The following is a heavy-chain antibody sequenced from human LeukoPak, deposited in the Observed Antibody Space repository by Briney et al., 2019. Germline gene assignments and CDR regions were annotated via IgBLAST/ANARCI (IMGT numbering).Heavy chain of an antibody. D-gene: IGHD2-15*01. CDR1: GFTFSSYG. CDR2: ISHDGSNI. V-gene: IGHV3-30*18. J-gene: IGHJ5*02. Sequence: GRSLRLSCAASGFTFSSYGMHWVRQAPGKGLEWVAVISHDGSNIHYGDSVKGRFTTSRDNSQNMLYLQMNSLRAEDTAMYYCAKDPYRVVVATGNYLDPWGQGTLVTVSS. CDR3: AKDPYRVVVATGNYLDP.